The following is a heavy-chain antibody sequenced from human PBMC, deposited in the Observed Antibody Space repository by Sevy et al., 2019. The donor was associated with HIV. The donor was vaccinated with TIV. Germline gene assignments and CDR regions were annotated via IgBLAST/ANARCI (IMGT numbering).Heavy chain of an antibody. V-gene: IGHV3-7*03. Sequence: GGSLRLSCAASGFTFSSYWMSWVRQAPGKGLEWVANIKQDGSEKYYVDSVKGRFTISRDNAKNSLYLQMNSLRDEDTAVYYCAGDWDYGDYTHHFDYWGQGTLVTVSS. CDR1: GFTFSSYW. CDR2: IKQDGSEK. CDR3: AGDWDYGDYTHHFDY. D-gene: IGHD4-17*01. J-gene: IGHJ4*02.